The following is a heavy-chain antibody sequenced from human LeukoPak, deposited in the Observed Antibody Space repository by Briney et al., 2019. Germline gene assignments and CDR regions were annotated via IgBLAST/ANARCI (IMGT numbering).Heavy chain of an antibody. CDR3: AMPGRYYGSGSYSPFDY. V-gene: IGHV3-23*01. CDR1: GFTFSSYA. CDR2: ISGSGGST. J-gene: IGHJ4*02. D-gene: IGHD3-10*01. Sequence: PGGSLRLSCVASGFTFSSYAMSWVRQAPGKGLEWVSAISGSGGSTYYADSVKGRFTISRDNSKNTLYLQMNSLRAEDTAVYYCAMPGRYYGSGSYSPFDYWGQGTLVTVSS.